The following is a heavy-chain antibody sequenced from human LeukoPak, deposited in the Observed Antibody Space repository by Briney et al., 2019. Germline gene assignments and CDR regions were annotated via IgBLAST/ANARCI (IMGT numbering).Heavy chain of an antibody. V-gene: IGHV4-30-4*08. CDR3: ARDYSSSWYGAFDI. D-gene: IGHD6-13*01. J-gene: IGHJ3*02. CDR1: GGSISSGDYY. Sequence: PSETLSLTYTVSGGSISSGDYYWSWIRRPPGKGLEWIGYIYYSGSTYYNPSLKSRVTISVDTSKNQFSLKLSSVTAADTAVYYCARDYSSSWYGAFDIWGQGTMVTVSS. CDR2: IYYSGST.